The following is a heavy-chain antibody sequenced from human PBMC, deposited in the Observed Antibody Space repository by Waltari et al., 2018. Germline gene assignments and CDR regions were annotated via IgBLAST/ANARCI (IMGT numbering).Heavy chain of an antibody. J-gene: IGHJ4*02. Sequence: EVQLVESGGDLVQPGGSLRLSCAAAGFTFSSCAMNWVRQAPGKGVEWFSTGSGSGRTKYYADSVTGRFTISRDNSKNTLSLQMNSLKAEDTAVYYCAKDLVGHNRPIDYWGQGTLVTVSS. CDR1: GFTFSSCA. D-gene: IGHD1-20*01. CDR3: AKDLVGHNRPIDY. V-gene: IGHV3-23*04. CDR2: GSGSGRTK.